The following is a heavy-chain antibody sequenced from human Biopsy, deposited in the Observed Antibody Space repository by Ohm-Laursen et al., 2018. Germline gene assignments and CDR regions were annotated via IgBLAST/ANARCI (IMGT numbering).Heavy chain of an antibody. CDR1: GDSINNYY. J-gene: IGHJ3*02. Sequence: SDTLSLTCTVSGDSINNYYWSWIRQPTGKGLEWIGRIYTSGSPNHNISLESRVTMSVDTSKNQFSLNLRSVTAADTAVYYCARGTGRYYVYGAFDIWGQGTVVTVSS. V-gene: IGHV4-4*07. D-gene: IGHD1-26*01. CDR2: IYTSGSP. CDR3: ARGTGRYYVYGAFDI.